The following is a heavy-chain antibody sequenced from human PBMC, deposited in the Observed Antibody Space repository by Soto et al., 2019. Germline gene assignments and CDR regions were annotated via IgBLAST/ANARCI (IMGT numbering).Heavy chain of an antibody. CDR1: GGSISSSSYY. CDR3: ASLGTVTTGY. J-gene: IGHJ4*02. V-gene: IGHV4-39*01. D-gene: IGHD4-4*01. Sequence: SETLSLTCTVSGGSISSSSYYWGWIRQPPGKVLEWIGSIYYSGSTYYNPSLKSRVTISVDTSKNQFSLKLSSVTAADTAVYYCASLGTVTTGYWGQGTLVTVSS. CDR2: IYYSGST.